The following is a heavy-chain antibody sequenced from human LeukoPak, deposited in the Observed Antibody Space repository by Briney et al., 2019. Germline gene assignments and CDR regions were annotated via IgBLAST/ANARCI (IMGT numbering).Heavy chain of an antibody. Sequence: SETLSLTCTVSGGSISSYYWRWIRQPAGKGLEWIGRIYTSGSTHYNPSLKSRVTMSVDTSKNQFSLKLSSVTAADTAVYYCAREGWGSNWFDPWGQGTLVTVSS. CDR1: GGSISSYY. V-gene: IGHV4-4*07. D-gene: IGHD3-16*01. CDR3: AREGWGSNWFDP. CDR2: IYTSGST. J-gene: IGHJ5*02.